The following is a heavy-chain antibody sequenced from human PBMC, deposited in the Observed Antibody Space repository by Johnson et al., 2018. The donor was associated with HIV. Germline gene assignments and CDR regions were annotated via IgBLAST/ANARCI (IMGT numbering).Heavy chain of an antibody. Sequence: QVQLVESGGGLVQPGGSLRLSCAASGFTFSSFAMHWVRQAPGKGLEWVAVISYDGSNKYYADSVKGRFTISRDNSKNTLYLQMNSLRAEDTAVYYCAREYYYESPEAFDIWGQGTMVTVSS. CDR3: AREYYYESPEAFDI. D-gene: IGHD3-22*01. CDR2: ISYDGSNK. V-gene: IGHV3-30*14. CDR1: GFTFSSFA. J-gene: IGHJ3*02.